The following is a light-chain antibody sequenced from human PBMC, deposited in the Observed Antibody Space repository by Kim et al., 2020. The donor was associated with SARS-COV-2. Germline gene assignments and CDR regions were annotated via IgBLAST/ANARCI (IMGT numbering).Light chain of an antibody. CDR2: RNR. J-gene: IGLJ1*01. CDR3: AAWDDSLTGLYV. Sequence: QRVTISCSGGGSNIGSHYVHWYQQLPGMAPKLLIFRNRQRPSGVPDRFSGSKSGTSASLAISGLRSEDEADYFCAAWDDSLTGLYVFGPGTKVTVL. V-gene: IGLV1-47*01. CDR1: GSNIGSHY.